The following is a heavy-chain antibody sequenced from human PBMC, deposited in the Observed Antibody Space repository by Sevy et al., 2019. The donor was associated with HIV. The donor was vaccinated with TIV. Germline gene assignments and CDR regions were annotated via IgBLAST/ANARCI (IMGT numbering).Heavy chain of an antibody. V-gene: IGHV3-23*01. CDR3: AKPSEWLLRYYFDY. D-gene: IGHD3-3*01. CDR1: GFTFSSYA. CDR2: ISGGGGST. Sequence: GGSLRLSCAASGFTFSSYAMSWVRQAPGKGLEWVSAISGGGGSTYYADSRKGRFTISRYNSNNTLYLQMNSLRAEDTSVYYGAKPSEWLLRYYFDYWGQGTLVTVSS. J-gene: IGHJ4*02.